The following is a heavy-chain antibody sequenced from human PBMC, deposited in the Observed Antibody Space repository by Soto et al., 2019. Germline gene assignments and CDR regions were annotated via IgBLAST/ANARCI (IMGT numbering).Heavy chain of an antibody. V-gene: IGHV4-34*01. J-gene: IGHJ4*02. CDR2: INHSGST. D-gene: IGHD4-17*01. CDR1: GGSFSGYY. Sequence: PSETLSLTCAVYGGSFSGYYWSWIRQPPGKGLEWIGEINHSGSTNYNPSLKSRVTISVDTSKNQFSLKLSSVTAADTAVYYCARHPTVTEYYFDYWGQGTLVTVAS. CDR3: ARHPTVTEYYFDY.